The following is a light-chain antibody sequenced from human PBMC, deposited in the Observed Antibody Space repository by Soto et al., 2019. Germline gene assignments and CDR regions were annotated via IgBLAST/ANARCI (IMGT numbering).Light chain of an antibody. V-gene: IGKV1-39*01. J-gene: IGKJ2*01. CDR3: QQSYSTPTPPT. Sequence: DIQMTQSPSSLSASVGDRVTITCRASQSITTHVNWYQQKPGKAPKLLIYAASILQSGVPSRFSGSGSGTAFTLTISGLQPEDFATYYCQQSYSTPTPPTFGQGTKLEIK. CDR2: AAS. CDR1: QSITTH.